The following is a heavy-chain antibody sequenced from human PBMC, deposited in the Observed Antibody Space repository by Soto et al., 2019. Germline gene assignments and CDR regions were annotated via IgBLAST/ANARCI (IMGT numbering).Heavy chain of an antibody. CDR2: IYYSGST. J-gene: IGHJ5*02. Sequence: AGGSLSLTCTVSGGSISSSSYYWGWIRQPPGKGLEWIGSIYYSGSTYYNPSLKSRVTISVDTSKNQFSLKLSSVTAADTAVYYCASTNWFDPWGQGTLVTVSS. CDR3: ASTNWFDP. CDR1: GGSISSSSYY. V-gene: IGHV4-39*01.